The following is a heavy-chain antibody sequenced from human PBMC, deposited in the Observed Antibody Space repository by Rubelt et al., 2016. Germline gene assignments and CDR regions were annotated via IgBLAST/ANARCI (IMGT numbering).Heavy chain of an antibody. CDR1: GYSFTTYS. Sequence: QVQLVQSGAEVKKPGASVKVSCKAAGYSFTTYSIHWVRQAPGQRLEWMGWINAGNGKPKYSQKFQGRGTITSDTSASTAYVELSSLRSEDTAIYYCATGYSSGWYVAYWGQGTLVTVSS. V-gene: IGHV1-3*01. J-gene: IGHJ4*02. CDR3: ATGYSSGWYVAY. CDR2: INAGNGKP. D-gene: IGHD6-19*01.